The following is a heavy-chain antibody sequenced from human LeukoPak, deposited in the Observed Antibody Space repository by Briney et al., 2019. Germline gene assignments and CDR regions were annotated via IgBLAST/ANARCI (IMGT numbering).Heavy chain of an antibody. J-gene: IGHJ4*02. CDR3: TRVHGGYPFDY. V-gene: IGHV3-7*01. CDR1: GFTFSTYW. CDR2: IKEDGSMK. Sequence: PGGSLRLSCAASGFTFSTYWMGWVRLAPGKGLEWVAFIKEDGSMKYYVDSVKGRFTISRDNAKNSLYLQMNSLRAEDTAVYYCTRVHGGYPFDYWGQGTLVTVSS. D-gene: IGHD2-15*01.